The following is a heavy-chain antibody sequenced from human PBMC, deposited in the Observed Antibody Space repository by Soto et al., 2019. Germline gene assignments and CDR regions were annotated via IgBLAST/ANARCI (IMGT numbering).Heavy chain of an antibody. CDR3: ARHRYSSSLSSWFDP. J-gene: IGHJ5*02. CDR2: IYYSGST. CDR1: GGSISSSSYY. V-gene: IGHV4-39*01. Sequence: PSETLSLTCTVSGGSISSSSYYWCWIRHPPGKGLEWIGSIYYSGSTYYNPSLKSRVTISVDTSKNQFSLKLSSVTAADTAVYYCARHRYSSSLSSWFDPWGQVTLVTVSS. D-gene: IGHD6-13*01.